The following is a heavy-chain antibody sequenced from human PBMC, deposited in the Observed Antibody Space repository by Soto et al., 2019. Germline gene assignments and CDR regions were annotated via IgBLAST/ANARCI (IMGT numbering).Heavy chain of an antibody. Sequence: ASVRGSCKVSGYTLTELSMHWVRQAPGKGLEWMGGFDPEDGETIYAQKFQGRVTMTEDTSTDTAYMELSSLRSEDTAVYHCETQGLVSSSYWRHEDSSDIRGQRTMGTV. D-gene: IGHD3-22*01. CDR3: ETQGLVSSSYWRHEDSSDI. J-gene: IGHJ3*02. CDR2: FDPEDGET. V-gene: IGHV1-24*01. CDR1: GYTLTELS.